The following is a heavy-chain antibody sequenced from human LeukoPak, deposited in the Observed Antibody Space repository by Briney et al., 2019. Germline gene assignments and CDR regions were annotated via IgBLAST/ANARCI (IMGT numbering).Heavy chain of an antibody. CDR2: VKGDGSGI. Sequence: GGSLRLSCAASGFSFSDYWMLWVRRAPGKGLLWVSRVKGDGSGITYADSVKGRFTISRDNAKNTLYLQMNSLRVKDTAVYYCARDYWGSGDYWGQGTLVTVSS. CDR1: GFSFSDYW. D-gene: IGHD7-27*01. CDR3: ARDYWGSGDY. V-gene: IGHV3-74*01. J-gene: IGHJ4*02.